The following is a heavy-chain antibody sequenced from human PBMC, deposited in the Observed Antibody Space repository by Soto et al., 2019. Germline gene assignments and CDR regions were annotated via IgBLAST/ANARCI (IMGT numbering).Heavy chain of an antibody. CDR3: AKEIYDYIWGSYRLGQLDY. J-gene: IGHJ4*02. Sequence: GGSLRLSCAASGFTFSSYAMSWVRQAPGKGLEWVSAISGSGGSTYYADSVKGRFTISRDNSKNTLYLQMNSLRAEDTAVYYCAKEIYDYIWGSYRLGQLDYWGQGTLVTVSS. V-gene: IGHV3-23*01. CDR2: ISGSGGST. CDR1: GFTFSSYA. D-gene: IGHD3-16*02.